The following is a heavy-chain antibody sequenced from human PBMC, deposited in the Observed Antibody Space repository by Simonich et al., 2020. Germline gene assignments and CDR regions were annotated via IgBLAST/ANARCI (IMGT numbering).Heavy chain of an antibody. CDR2: SNPNSGGT. D-gene: IGHD3-10*01. Sequence: QVQLVQSGAEVKKPGASVKVSCKASGYTFTGYYMHWVRQAPGQGLEWTGWSNPNSGGTKYAQKVQGRDTMTRDTSISTAYRELSRLRSDDTAVYYCARWPSIPASYGSGSYFDYWGQGTLVTVSS. J-gene: IGHJ4*02. V-gene: IGHV1-2*02. CDR1: GYTFTGYY. CDR3: ARWPSIPASYGSGSYFDY.